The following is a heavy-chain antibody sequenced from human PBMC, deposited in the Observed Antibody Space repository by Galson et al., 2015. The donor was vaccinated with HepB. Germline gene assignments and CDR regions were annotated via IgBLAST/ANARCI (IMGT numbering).Heavy chain of an antibody. CDR2: ISYDGSNK. CDR1: GFTFSSYG. D-gene: IGHD3-10*01. V-gene: IGHV3-30*18. Sequence: SLRLSCAASGFTFSSYGMHWVRQAPGKGLEWVAVISYDGSNKYYADSVKGRFTISRDNSKNTLYLQMNSLRAEATAVYYCAKDLLSYYGSGSPGAFDIWGQGTMVTVSS. J-gene: IGHJ3*02. CDR3: AKDLLSYYGSGSPGAFDI.